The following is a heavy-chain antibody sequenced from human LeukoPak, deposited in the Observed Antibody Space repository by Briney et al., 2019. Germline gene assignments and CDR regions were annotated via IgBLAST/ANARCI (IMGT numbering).Heavy chain of an antibody. CDR2: MNPSSGNT. CDR1: GYTFTSYD. D-gene: IGHD3-10*01. V-gene: IGHV1-8*01. J-gene: IGHJ4*02. Sequence: ASVKVSCKASGYTFTSYDINWVRQAPGQGLEWMGWMNPSSGNTGYAQKFQGRVTMTRNTSISTAYMELSSLRSEDTAVYYCARRGSGSYCNPDPAFDYWGQGTLVTVSS. CDR3: ARRGSGSYCNPDPAFDY.